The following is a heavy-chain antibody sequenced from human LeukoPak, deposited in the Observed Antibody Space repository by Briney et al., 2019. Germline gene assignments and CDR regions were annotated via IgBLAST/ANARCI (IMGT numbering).Heavy chain of an antibody. V-gene: IGHV3-21*01. J-gene: IGHJ6*03. Sequence: PGGSLRLSCAASGFTFSSYSMNWVRQAPGKGLEWVSSISSSSSYIYYADSVKGRFTISRDNAKNSLYLQMNSLRAEDTAVYYCARDNPGIVVVPAAHGYYYYYMDVWGKGTTVTVSS. CDR1: GFTFSSYS. CDR3: ARDNPGIVVVPAAHGYYYYYMDV. D-gene: IGHD2-2*01. CDR2: ISSSSSYI.